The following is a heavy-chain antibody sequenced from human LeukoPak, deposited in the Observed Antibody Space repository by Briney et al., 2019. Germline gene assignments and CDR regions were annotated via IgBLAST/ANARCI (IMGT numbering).Heavy chain of an antibody. V-gene: IGHV1-18*01. CDR1: GYTFTKYG. CDR3: ARVSRDSSSSSASDFDY. Sequence: ATVKVSCKASGYTFTKYGISWVRQTPGQGLEWMGWISAYNGNTYYVENLSGRVTMTTDTSTSTAYMELRSLRSDDTAVYYCARVSRDSSSSSASDFDYWGQGTLVTVSS. CDR2: ISAYNGNT. J-gene: IGHJ4*02. D-gene: IGHD6-6*01.